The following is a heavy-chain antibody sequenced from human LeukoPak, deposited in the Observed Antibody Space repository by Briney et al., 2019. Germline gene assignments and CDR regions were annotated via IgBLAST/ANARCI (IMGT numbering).Heavy chain of an antibody. V-gene: IGHV3-30-3*01. CDR1: GFTFSSYA. CDR3: ARDQSAGYSSSGSSSWGRLGD. Sequence: GRSLRLSCAASGFTFSSYAIHWVRQAPGKGLEWVAVISYDGSNKYYADSVMGRFTISRDNSKNTLYLQMNSLRAEDTAVYYCARDQSAGYSSSGSSSWGRLGDWGQGTLVTVSS. CDR2: ISYDGSNK. D-gene: IGHD6-13*01. J-gene: IGHJ4*02.